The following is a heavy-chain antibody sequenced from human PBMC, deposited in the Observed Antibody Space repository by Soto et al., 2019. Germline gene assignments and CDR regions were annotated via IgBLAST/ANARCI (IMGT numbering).Heavy chain of an antibody. CDR2: ISSSSSYI. D-gene: IGHD3-10*01. CDR3: ATGGVRYYFDY. V-gene: IGHV3-21*01. J-gene: IGHJ4*02. Sequence: PGGSLRLSCAASGFTFSSYSMNWVRQAPGKGLEWVSSISSSSSYIYYADSVKGRFTISRDNAKNSLYLQMNSLRAEDTAVYYCATGGVRYYFDYWGQGTLVTVSS. CDR1: GFTFSSYS.